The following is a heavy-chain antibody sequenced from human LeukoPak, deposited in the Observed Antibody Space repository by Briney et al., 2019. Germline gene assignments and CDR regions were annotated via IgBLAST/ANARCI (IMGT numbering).Heavy chain of an antibody. CDR2: IIRSLGIA. J-gene: IGHJ4*02. D-gene: IGHD6-19*01. V-gene: IGHV1-69*04. Sequence: SVKVSCKASGDTFSSYAISWVRQAPGQGLEWMGRIIRSLGIANYAQKFQGRVTITADNSTSTAYMELSSLRSEDTAVYYCARLRAVADPFDYWGQGTLVTVSS. CDR3: ARLRAVADPFDY. CDR1: GDTFSSYA.